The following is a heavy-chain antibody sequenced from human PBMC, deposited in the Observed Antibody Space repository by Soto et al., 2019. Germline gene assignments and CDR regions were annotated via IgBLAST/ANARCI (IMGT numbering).Heavy chain of an antibody. CDR1: GGSISSYY. J-gene: IGHJ5*02. Sequence: PSETLSLTCTVSGGSISSYYWSWIRQPPGKGLEWIGYIYYSGSTNYNPSLKRRVTISVDTSKNQFSLKLSSVTAADTAVYYCARHGAYRAAPLSWGQGTLVTVSS. D-gene: IGHD2-15*01. CDR2: IYYSGST. CDR3: ARHGAYRAAPLS. V-gene: IGHV4-59*08.